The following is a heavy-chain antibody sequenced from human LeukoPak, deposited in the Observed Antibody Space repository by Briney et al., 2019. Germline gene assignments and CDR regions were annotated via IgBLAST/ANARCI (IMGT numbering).Heavy chain of an antibody. J-gene: IGHJ3*02. CDR3: ARDASPNVQEPAAYHDAFDI. V-gene: IGHV3-21*01. D-gene: IGHD2-2*01. Sequence: PGGSLRLSCAASGFTFSSYAMNWVRQAPGMGLEWVSSISESSTYIYYADSLKGRFTISRDNAKNSLSLQMNGLRAEDTAVYYCARDASPNVQEPAAYHDAFDIWGQGTMVTVSS. CDR2: ISESSTYI. CDR1: GFTFSSYA.